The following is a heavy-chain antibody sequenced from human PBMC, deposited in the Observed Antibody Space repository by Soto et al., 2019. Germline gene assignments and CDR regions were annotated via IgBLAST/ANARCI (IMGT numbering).Heavy chain of an antibody. V-gene: IGHV4-59*01. CDR1: GGSISSYY. CDR3: ARDRVMTGYFDY. J-gene: IGHJ4*02. Sequence: TETLSLTCTVSGGSISSYYWSWIRQPPGKGLEWIGYIYYSGSTNYNPSLKSRVTISVDTSKNQFSLKLSSVTAADTAVYYCARDRVMTGYFDYWGQGTLVTVS. CDR2: IYYSGST. D-gene: IGHD2-21*01.